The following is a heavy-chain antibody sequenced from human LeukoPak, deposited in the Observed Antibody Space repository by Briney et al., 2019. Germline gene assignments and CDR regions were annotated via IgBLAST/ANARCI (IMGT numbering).Heavy chain of an antibody. J-gene: IGHJ4*02. V-gene: IGHV3-23*01. D-gene: IGHD1-1*01. CDR1: GFTFSSYA. CDR2: ISGGGDTI. Sequence: GSLRLSCAASGFTFSSYAMNWARQAPGKGLEWVSAISGGGDTIYYTDSVKGRFTISRDNSKNTLYLQMNSLRVDDTAVYYCAKGTATPGYLDYWGQGTLVTVST. CDR3: AKGTATPGYLDY.